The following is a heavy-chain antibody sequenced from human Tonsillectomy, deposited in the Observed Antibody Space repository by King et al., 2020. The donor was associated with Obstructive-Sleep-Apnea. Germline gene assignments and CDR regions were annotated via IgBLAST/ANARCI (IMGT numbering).Heavy chain of an antibody. CDR1: GFTFDDYG. CDR3: ARDLGYGKYWFDP. V-gene: IGHV3-20*01. D-gene: IGHD2-15*01. Sequence: EQLVQSGGGVVRPGGSLRLSCAASGFTFDDYGMSWVRQAPGKRLEWVSGINWNGGSTGYADSVKGRFTISRDNAKNSLYLQMNSLRAEDTALYHCARDLGYGKYWFDPWGQGTLVTVSS. CDR2: INWNGGST. J-gene: IGHJ5*02.